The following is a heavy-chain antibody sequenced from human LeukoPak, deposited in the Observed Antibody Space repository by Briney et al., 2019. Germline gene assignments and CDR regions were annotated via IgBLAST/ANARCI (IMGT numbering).Heavy chain of an antibody. CDR2: IRSKAYGGTT. CDR3: TRDQTPYN. Sequence: GGSLRLSCTTSGFTFGDHAMTWVRQAPGKGLEWVGFIRSKAYGGTTEYAASVKGRFTISRDDSKSIAYLQMNSLKTEDTAVYYRTRDQTPYNWGQGNTVTVSS. CDR1: GFTFGDHA. J-gene: IGHJ4*02. V-gene: IGHV3-49*04. D-gene: IGHD2-15*01.